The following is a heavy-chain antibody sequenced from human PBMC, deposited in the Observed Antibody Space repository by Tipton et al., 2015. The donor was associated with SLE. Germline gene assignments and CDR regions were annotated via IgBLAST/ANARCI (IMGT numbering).Heavy chain of an antibody. J-gene: IGHJ3*02. CDR1: GFTFSSYW. Sequence: SLRLSCSLSGFTFSSYWMSWVRQAPGKGLEWVANINQDGSETYTVDSAKGRFTISRDNAKNSLSLQMNSLRADDTAVYYCARGDSSSDGILWYAFDIWGQGTMVTVSS. CDR3: ARGDSSSDGILWYAFDI. CDR2: INQDGSET. V-gene: IGHV3-7*03. D-gene: IGHD2-21*01.